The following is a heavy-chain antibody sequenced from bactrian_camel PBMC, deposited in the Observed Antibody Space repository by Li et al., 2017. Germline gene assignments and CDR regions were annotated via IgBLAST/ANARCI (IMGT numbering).Heavy chain of an antibody. CDR2: INSRTDGTT. CDR3: AKGYVFDFGY. J-gene: IGHJ6*01. CDR1: GNTERPDW. V-gene: IGHV3S1*01. D-gene: IGHD3*01. Sequence: HVQLVESGGGLVQPGGSLRLSCVASGNTERPDWMGWFRQAPGKGLEWVAGINSRTDGTTVYADSVKGRFTISRDNAKNMLYLQMNSLKSEDTALYYCAKGYVFDFGYWGQGTQVTVS.